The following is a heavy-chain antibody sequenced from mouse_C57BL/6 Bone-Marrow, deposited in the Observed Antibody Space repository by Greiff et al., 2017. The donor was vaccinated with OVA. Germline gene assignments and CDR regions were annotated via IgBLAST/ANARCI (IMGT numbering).Heavy chain of an antibody. CDR2: IYPRSGNT. Sequence: QVQLQQSGAELARPGASVKLSCKASGYTFTSYGISWVKQRTGQGLEWIGEIYPRSGNTYYNEKFKGKATLTADKSSSTAYMELRSLTSEDSAVYFCARRRTGMFWLAYWGQGTLVTVSA. CDR1: GYTFTSYG. CDR3: ARRRTGMFWLAY. J-gene: IGHJ3*01. V-gene: IGHV1-81*01.